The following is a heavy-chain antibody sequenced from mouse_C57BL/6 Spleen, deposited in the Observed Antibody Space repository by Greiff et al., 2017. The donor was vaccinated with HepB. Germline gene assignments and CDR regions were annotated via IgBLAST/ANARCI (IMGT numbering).Heavy chain of an antibody. J-gene: IGHJ3*01. CDR2: ISSGSSTI. CDR3: ANSYYSKWFAY. Sequence: VQLKESGGGLVKPGGSLKLSCAASGFTFSDYGMHWVRQAPEKGLEWVAYISSGSSTIYYADTVKGRFTISRDNAKNTLFLQMTSLRSEDTAMYYCANSYYSKWFAYWGQGTLVTVSA. D-gene: IGHD2-5*01. V-gene: IGHV5-17*01. CDR1: GFTFSDYG.